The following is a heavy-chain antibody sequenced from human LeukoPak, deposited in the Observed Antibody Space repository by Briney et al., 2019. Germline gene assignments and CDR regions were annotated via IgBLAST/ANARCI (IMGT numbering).Heavy chain of an antibody. CDR2: INHSGST. D-gene: IGHD3-10*01. J-gene: IGHJ4*02. CDR1: GGSFSGYY. V-gene: IGHV4-34*01. CDR3: ARGPIYYYGSGSYIYDY. Sequence: KPSETLSLTCAVYGGSFSGYYWSWIRQPPGKGLEWIGGINHSGSTNYNPSLKSRVTISVDTSKNQFSLKLSSVTAADTAVYYCARGPIYYYGSGSYIYDYWGQGTLVTVSS.